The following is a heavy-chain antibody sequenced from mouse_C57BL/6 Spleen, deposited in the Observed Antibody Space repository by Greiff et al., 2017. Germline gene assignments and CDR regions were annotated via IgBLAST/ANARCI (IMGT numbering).Heavy chain of an antibody. D-gene: IGHD1-1*01. J-gene: IGHJ3*01. CDR2: IDPSDSYT. Sequence: VQLQQPGAELVMPGASVKLSCKASGYTFTSYWMHWVKQRPGQGLEWIGEIDPSDSYTNYNQKFKGKSTLTVDKSSSTAYMQLSSLTSEDSAVYYCARVYYGSLAYWGQGTLVTVSA. CDR1: GYTFTSYW. V-gene: IGHV1-69*01. CDR3: ARVYYGSLAY.